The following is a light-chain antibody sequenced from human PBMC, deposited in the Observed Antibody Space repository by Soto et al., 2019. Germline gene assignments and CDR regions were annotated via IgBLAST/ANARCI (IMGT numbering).Light chain of an antibody. CDR2: SAS. J-gene: IGKJ4*01. Sequence: IQVTQSPSFVSPSVGDRVTITCRASQDIGNFLAWYQQKPGKAPKLLIYSASTLQSGVPSRFSGSGSAAEFTLTISSLQPGDFAAYSCQQLNYNPLTFGGGTKVDTK. V-gene: IGKV1-9*01. CDR1: QDIGNF. CDR3: QQLNYNPLT.